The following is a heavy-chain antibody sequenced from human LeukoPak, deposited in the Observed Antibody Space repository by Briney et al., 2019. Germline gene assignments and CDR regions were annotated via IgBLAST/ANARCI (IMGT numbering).Heavy chain of an antibody. Sequence: GESLRISCKGSGYSFTTYWIVWVRQMPGKGLGYMGIINPGGSHIFYSPSFQGQVTISVDRSISTAYLQWNSLRAPDTAMYYCARKNPTALRNNWFETWGQGTLVTVST. V-gene: IGHV5-51*01. D-gene: IGHD4-11*01. CDR1: GYSFTTYW. CDR2: INPGGSHI. J-gene: IGHJ5*02. CDR3: ARKNPTALRNNWFET.